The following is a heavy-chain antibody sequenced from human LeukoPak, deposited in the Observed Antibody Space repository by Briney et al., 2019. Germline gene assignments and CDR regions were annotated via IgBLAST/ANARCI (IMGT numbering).Heavy chain of an antibody. D-gene: IGHD3-10*01. CDR1: GFSFSYAW. V-gene: IGHV3-15*01. CDR2: IKTRPEGGTT. Sequence: PGGSLRLSCAASGFSFSYAWMSWVRQAPGKGLEWVGRIKTRPEGGTTDYAEPVKGRFTIYRDDSENTVSLQMNSLKTEDTAVYYCTTDAGVSLVRGVLMKSYWGQGTLVIVS. CDR3: TTDAGVSLVRGVLMKSY. J-gene: IGHJ4*02.